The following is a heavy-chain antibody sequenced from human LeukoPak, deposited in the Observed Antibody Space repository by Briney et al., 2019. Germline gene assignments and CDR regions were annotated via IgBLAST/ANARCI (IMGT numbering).Heavy chain of an antibody. CDR3: AKRGVVIRVILVGFHKESYYFDS. V-gene: IGHV3-23*01. Sequence: GGSLRLSCAVSGITLSNYGMSWVRQAPGKGLEWDAGISDSGGSTKYADSVKGRFTISRDNPKNTLYLQMNSLRVEDTAVYFCAKRGVVIRVILVGFHKESYYFDSWGQGALVNVSS. CDR2: ISDSGGST. D-gene: IGHD3-22*01. CDR1: GITLSNYG. J-gene: IGHJ4*02.